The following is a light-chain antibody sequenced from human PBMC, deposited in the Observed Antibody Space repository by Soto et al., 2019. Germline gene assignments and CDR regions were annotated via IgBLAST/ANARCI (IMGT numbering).Light chain of an antibody. Sequence: QSALTQPRSVSGSPGQSVTISCTGASGNIGAYNFVSWYQLHPDKAPKVIIYDATKRPSGVPDRFSGSKSGNTASLTISGLQAEDGADYYCCSYAGGYTFVFGNGTKVTVL. J-gene: IGLJ1*01. CDR2: DAT. CDR1: SGNIGAYNF. V-gene: IGLV2-11*01. CDR3: CSYAGGYTFV.